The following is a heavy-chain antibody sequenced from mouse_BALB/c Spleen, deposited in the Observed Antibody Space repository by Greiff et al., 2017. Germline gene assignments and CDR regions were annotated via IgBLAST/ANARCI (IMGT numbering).Heavy chain of an antibody. D-gene: IGHD1-1*01. CDR1: GFTFSSYA. CDR2: ISSGGST. Sequence: DVHLVESGGGLVKPGGSLKLSCAASGFTFSSYAMSWVRQTPEKRLEWVASISSGGSTYYPDSVKGRFTISRDNARNILYLQMSSLRSEDTAMYYCARGNYYGYWGQGTTLTVSS. V-gene: IGHV5-6-5*01. J-gene: IGHJ2*01. CDR3: ARGNYYGY.